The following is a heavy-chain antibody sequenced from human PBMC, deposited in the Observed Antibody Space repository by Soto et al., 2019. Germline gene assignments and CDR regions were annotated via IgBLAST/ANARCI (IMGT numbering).Heavy chain of an antibody. CDR1: GFTFNNYA. CDR2: ISGGGGST. CDR3: AKEGQDDLLSGYYYY. D-gene: IGHD3-3*01. J-gene: IGHJ4*02. Sequence: EVQLLESGGGLFQPGGSQRLSCAAAGFTFNNYAMSWVRQAPGKGLEWVSAISGGGGSTYYADSVKGRFTVSRDNSKKTLYLQMSRLGAEDKAVYYCAKEGQDDLLSGYYYYWGQGTLVTVSS. V-gene: IGHV3-23*01.